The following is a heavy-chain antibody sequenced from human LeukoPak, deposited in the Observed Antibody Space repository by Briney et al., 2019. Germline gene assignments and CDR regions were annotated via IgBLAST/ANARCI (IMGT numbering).Heavy chain of an antibody. J-gene: IGHJ4*02. Sequence: SEPLSLTCAVYGGSFSGYYWSWIRQPPGKGLEWIGEINHSGSTNYNPSLKSRVTISVDTSKNQFSLKLSSVTAADTAVYYCARGRYSSGRLRHFDYWGQGTLVTVSS. CDR2: INHSGST. CDR3: ARGRYSSGRLRHFDY. V-gene: IGHV4-34*01. D-gene: IGHD6-19*01. CDR1: GGSFSGYY.